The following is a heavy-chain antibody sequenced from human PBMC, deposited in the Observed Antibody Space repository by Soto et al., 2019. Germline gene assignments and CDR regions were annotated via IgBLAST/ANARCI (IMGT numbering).Heavy chain of an antibody. J-gene: IGHJ4*02. CDR2: IWYDGRNT. V-gene: IGHV3-33*01. Sequence: GGSLRLSCAAPGFTFSSYGMHWVRQAPGKGLEWVAVIWYDGRNTYYADSVKGRFTISRDNSKNTLYLQMNSLRAEDTAVYYCARTAYYYDSSGYYFDCWGQGTLVTASS. CDR1: GFTFSSYG. CDR3: ARTAYYYDSSGYYFDC. D-gene: IGHD3-22*01.